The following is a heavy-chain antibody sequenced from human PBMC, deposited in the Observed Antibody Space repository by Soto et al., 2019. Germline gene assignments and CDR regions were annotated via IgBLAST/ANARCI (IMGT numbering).Heavy chain of an antibody. CDR3: TTRSLRYLDWFYLFDY. J-gene: IGHJ4*02. CDR1: GFTFSNAW. CDR2: IKSKTDGGTT. D-gene: IGHD3-9*01. V-gene: IGHV3-15*01. Sequence: EGTLRLSCAASGFTFSNAWMSWVRQAPGKGLEWVGRIKSKTDGGTTDYAAPVKGRFTISRDDSKNTLYLQMNSLKTEDTAVYYCTTRSLRYLDWFYLFDYWGQGILVTVSS.